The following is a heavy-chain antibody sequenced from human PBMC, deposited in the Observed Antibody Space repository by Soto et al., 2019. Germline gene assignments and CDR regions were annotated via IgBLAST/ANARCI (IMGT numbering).Heavy chain of an antibody. CDR1: GFTFSNYW. CDR2: INSDGSTS. V-gene: IGHV3-74*01. CDR3: ARGDCVGGSCYSLAGSYYYYMDV. D-gene: IGHD2-15*01. J-gene: IGHJ6*03. Sequence: EVQLVESGGGLVQPGGSLRLSCAASGFTFSNYWMYWVRQAPGKGLVWVSRINSDGSTSSYADSVKGRFTISRDNDKSTLYLQMNSLRAEDTAVYYCARGDCVGGSCYSLAGSYYYYMDVWGKGTTVTVFS.